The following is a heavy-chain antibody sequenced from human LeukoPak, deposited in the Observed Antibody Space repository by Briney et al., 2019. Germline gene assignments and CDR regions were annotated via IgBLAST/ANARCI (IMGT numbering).Heavy chain of an antibody. J-gene: IGHJ4*02. CDR3: AREEYSSSSGVDY. CDR1: GFTFSSYW. D-gene: IGHD6-6*01. CDR2: IKQDGSEK. V-gene: IGHV3-7*01. Sequence: GGSLRLSCAASGFTFSSYWMSWVRQAPGKGLEWVANIKQDGSEKYYVDSVKGRFTISRDNAKNSLYLQMNSLRAEDTAVYYCAREEYSSSSGVDYWGQGTLVTVSS.